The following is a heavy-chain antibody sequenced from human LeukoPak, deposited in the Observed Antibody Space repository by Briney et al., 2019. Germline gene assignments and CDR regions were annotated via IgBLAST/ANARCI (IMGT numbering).Heavy chain of an antibody. D-gene: IGHD5-18*01. CDR3: ARWIRGYYYGMDV. J-gene: IGHJ6*02. CDR2: IYYSGST. Sequence: PSETLSLSCTVSGGSISSYYWSWIRQPPGKGLEWIGYIYYSGSTNYNPPLKSRVTISVDTSKNQFSLKLSSVTAADTAVYYCARWIRGYYYGMDVWGQGTTVTVSS. V-gene: IGHV4-59*01. CDR1: GGSISSYY.